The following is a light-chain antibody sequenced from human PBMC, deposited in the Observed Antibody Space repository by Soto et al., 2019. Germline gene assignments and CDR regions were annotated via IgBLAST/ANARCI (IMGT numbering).Light chain of an antibody. Sequence: DIVLTQSPLSLPVTPGEPASISCRSSQSLLHSNGNIYLDWYLQKPGQSPQLLIYLGSIRASGVPDRFSGSGSGIDVTMNITRVEAEDVGGYYCMQAIQAPRTFGLGTKVEIK. CDR1: QSLLHSNGNIY. J-gene: IGKJ1*01. CDR3: MQAIQAPRT. V-gene: IGKV2-28*01. CDR2: LGS.